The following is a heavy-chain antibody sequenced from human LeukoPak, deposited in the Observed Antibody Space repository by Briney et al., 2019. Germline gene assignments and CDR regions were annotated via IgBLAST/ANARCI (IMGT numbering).Heavy chain of an antibody. CDR2: IYPGDSDT. D-gene: IGHD6-13*01. Sequence: GESLKISCKGSGYSFTNYWIGWVRQMPGKGLEWMGIIYPGDSDTRYSPSFQGQVTFSADKSISTAYLQWSSLKASDTAVYYCARHYSSSWYSDAFDIWGQGTMVTVSS. J-gene: IGHJ3*02. CDR3: ARHYSSSWYSDAFDI. V-gene: IGHV5-51*01. CDR1: GYSFTNYW.